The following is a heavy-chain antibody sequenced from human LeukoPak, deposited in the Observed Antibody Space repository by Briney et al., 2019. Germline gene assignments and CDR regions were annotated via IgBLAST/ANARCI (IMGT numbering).Heavy chain of an antibody. CDR2: ISYDGSNK. Sequence: GGSLRLSCAASGFTFSSYAMHWVRQAPGKGLEWVAVISYDGSNKYYADSVKGRFTISRDNSKNTLYLQMNSLRAEDTAVYYCARDYYGMDVWGQGTTVTVSS. V-gene: IGHV3-30-3*01. CDR1: GFTFSSYA. J-gene: IGHJ6*02. CDR3: ARDYYGMDV.